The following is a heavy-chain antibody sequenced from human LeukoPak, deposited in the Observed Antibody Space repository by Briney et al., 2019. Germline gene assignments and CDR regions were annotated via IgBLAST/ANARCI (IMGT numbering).Heavy chain of an antibody. CDR3: ARGRSWLVPIDAFDI. D-gene: IGHD6-19*01. CDR1: GYSFTSYW. V-gene: IGHV5-51*01. CDR2: IYPGDSDT. J-gene: IGHJ3*02. Sequence: GESLKISCKGSGYSFTSYWIGWVRQMPGKGLEWMGIIYPGDSDTRYSPSFQGQVTISADKSISTAYLQWSSLKASDTAMYYCARGRSWLVPIDAFDIWGQGTMVTVSS.